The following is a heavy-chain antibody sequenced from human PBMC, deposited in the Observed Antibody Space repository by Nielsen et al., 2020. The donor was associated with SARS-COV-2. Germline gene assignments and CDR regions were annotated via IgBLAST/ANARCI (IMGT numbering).Heavy chain of an antibody. J-gene: IGHJ4*02. D-gene: IGHD6-6*01. Sequence: SETPSLTCAVYGGSFSGYYWSWIRQPPEKGLEWIGEINHSGSTNYNPSLKSRVTISVDTSKNQFSLKLSSVTAADTAVYYCARGVPGYWGQGTLVTVSS. V-gene: IGHV4-34*01. CDR3: ARGVPGY. CDR2: INHSGST. CDR1: GGSFSGYY.